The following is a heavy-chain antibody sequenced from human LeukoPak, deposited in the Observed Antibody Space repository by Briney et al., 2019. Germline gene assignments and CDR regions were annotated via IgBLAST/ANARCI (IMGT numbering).Heavy chain of an antibody. D-gene: IGHD6-19*01. CDR1: GVSISSSNSY. CDR3: ATSEEWLRAFDI. Sequence: SETLSLTCTVSGVSISSSNSYWGWIRQPPGKGLEWIGEINHSGSTNYNPSLKSRVTISVDTSKNQFSLKLSSVTAADTAVYYCATSEEWLRAFDIWGQGTMVTVSS. V-gene: IGHV4-39*07. CDR2: INHSGST. J-gene: IGHJ3*02.